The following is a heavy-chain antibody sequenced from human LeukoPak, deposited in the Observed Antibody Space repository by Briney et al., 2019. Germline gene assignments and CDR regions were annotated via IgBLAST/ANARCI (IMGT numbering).Heavy chain of an antibody. CDR1: GGTFSSYA. J-gene: IGHJ6*02. CDR3: ARDYYDSSGYYEQYYYYGMDV. D-gene: IGHD3-22*01. CDR2: IIPIFGTA. Sequence: GASVKVSCKASGGTFSSYAISWVRQAPGQGLEWMGGIIPIFGTADYAQKFQGRVTITADESTSTAYMELSSLRSEDTAVYYCARDYYDSSGYYEQYYYYGMDVWGQGTTVTVSS. V-gene: IGHV1-69*13.